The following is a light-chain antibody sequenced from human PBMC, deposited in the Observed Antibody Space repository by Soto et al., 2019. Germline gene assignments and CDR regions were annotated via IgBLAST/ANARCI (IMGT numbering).Light chain of an antibody. CDR3: QQYGGSPRFT. CDR1: QSISSTY. J-gene: IGKJ4*01. Sequence: EIVLTQSPGTLSLSPGERATLSCRASQSISSTYLAWYQQKPGQAPRLLIYGASSRATGIPDRFSGSGSGTDFTLIISGLEPEDFAVYYCQQYGGSPRFTFGGGTKVEIK. V-gene: IGKV3-20*01. CDR2: GAS.